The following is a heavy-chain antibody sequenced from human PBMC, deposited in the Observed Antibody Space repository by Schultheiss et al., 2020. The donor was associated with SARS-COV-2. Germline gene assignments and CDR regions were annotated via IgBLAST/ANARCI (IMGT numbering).Heavy chain of an antibody. J-gene: IGHJ5*02. CDR3: ARAGYSSSNWFDP. V-gene: IGHV1-2*06. CDR2: INPNSGGT. D-gene: IGHD6-6*01. Sequence: ASVKVSCKTSGYIFTYHYIHWVRQAPGQGLEWMGRINPNSGGTNYAQKFQGRVTMTRDTSISTAYMALSRLRFDDTAVYYCARAGYSSSNWFDPWGQGTLVTVSS. CDR1: GYIFTYHY.